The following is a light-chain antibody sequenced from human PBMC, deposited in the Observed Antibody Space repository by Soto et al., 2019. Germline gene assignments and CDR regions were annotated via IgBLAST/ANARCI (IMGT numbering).Light chain of an antibody. Sequence: QSALTQPASVSGSPGQSITISCTGTSSDVGYYNYVSWYQQHPGKAPKLMIYEVSNRPSGVSNRFSGSKSGNTASLTISGLQAEDDADYYCSSYTSSSTNVFGTRTKLTVL. V-gene: IGLV2-14*03. J-gene: IGLJ1*01. CDR1: SSDVGYYNY. CDR3: SSYTSSSTNV. CDR2: EVS.